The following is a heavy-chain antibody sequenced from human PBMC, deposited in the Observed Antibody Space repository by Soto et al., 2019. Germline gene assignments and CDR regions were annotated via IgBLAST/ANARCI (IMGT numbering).Heavy chain of an antibody. Sequence: LALTCAVSGGSIDNSTYYWGWIRQPPGKGLEWIGSVYYSGSSYYSPSLKSRVTMSVDSSKNHFSLILDSVTAADTAVYYCVSINAGGWYYFDYWGQGILVTVSS. D-gene: IGHD6-19*01. CDR1: GGSIDNSTYY. V-gene: IGHV4-39*02. CDR2: VYYSGSS. CDR3: VSINAGGWYYFDY. J-gene: IGHJ4*02.